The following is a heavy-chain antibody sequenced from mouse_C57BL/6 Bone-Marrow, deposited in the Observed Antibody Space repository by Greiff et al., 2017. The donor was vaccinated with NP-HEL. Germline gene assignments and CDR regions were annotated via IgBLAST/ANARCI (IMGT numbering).Heavy chain of an antibody. J-gene: IGHJ3*01. D-gene: IGHD1-1*01. CDR2: FYPGSGSI. V-gene: IGHV1-62-2*01. CDR3: ARRERDYYGSSYGCAY. Sequence: QVQLKQSGAELVKPGASVKLSCKASGYTFTEYTIHWVKQRSGQGLEWIGWFYPGSGSIKYNEKFKDKATLTADKSSSAVYMELSRLTSEDSAVYFCARRERDYYGSSYGCAYWGQGTLVTVSA. CDR1: GYTFTEYT.